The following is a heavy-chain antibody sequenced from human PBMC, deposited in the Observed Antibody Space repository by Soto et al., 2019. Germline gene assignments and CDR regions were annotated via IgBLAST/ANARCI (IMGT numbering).Heavy chain of an antibody. CDR1: GFTFSDYY. CDR3: ARDWGLQWELTD. Sequence: QVQLVESGGGLVKPGGSLRLSCAASGFTFSDYYMSWIRQAPGKGLEWVSYISSSSSYTNYADSVKGRFTISRDNAKNSLYLQMNSLRAEDTAVYYCARDWGLQWELTDWGQGTLVTVSS. CDR2: ISSSSSYT. D-gene: IGHD1-26*01. V-gene: IGHV3-11*06. J-gene: IGHJ4*02.